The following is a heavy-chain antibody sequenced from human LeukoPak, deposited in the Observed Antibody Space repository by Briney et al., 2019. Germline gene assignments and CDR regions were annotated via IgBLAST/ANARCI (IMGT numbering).Heavy chain of an antibody. Sequence: PGGSLRLSCAASGFTFNSYAMTWVRQAPGKGLEWVSALSGSGTSTYYADSVKGRFTISRDNSKNTLYLQMNSLRAEDTAVYYCARSPQYSYGFAFDIWGQGTMVTVSS. D-gene: IGHD5-18*01. CDR3: ARSPQYSYGFAFDI. V-gene: IGHV3-23*01. CDR2: LSGSGTST. CDR1: GFTFNSYA. J-gene: IGHJ3*02.